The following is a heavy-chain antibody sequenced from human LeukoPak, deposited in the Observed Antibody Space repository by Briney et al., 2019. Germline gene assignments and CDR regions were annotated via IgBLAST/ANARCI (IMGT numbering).Heavy chain of an antibody. CDR2: ISGSGGST. D-gene: IGHD6-19*01. CDR1: GFTFSSYA. V-gene: IGHV3-23*01. CDR3: AKGTGGYSSGWSYYYYYMDV. J-gene: IGHJ6*03. Sequence: GGSLRLSCAASGFTFSSYAMSWVRQAPGKGLEWVSAISGSGGSTYYADSVKGRFTISRDNSKNTLYLQMNSLRAEDTAVYYCAKGTGGYSSGWSYYYYYMDVWGKGTTVTISS.